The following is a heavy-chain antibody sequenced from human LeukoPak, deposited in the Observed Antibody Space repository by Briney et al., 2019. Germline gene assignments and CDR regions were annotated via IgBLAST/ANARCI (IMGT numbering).Heavy chain of an antibody. CDR3: ARQRMTYYYDSSGYCTFDY. J-gene: IGHJ4*02. V-gene: IGHV4-59*08. CDR2: IYYSGST. CDR1: GGSISSYY. Sequence: SETLSLTCTVSGGSISSYYWSWIRQPPGKGLEWIGYIYYSGSTNYNPSLKSRVTISVDTSKNQFSLKLSSVTAADTAVYYCARQRMTYYYDSSGYCTFDYWGQGTLVTVSS. D-gene: IGHD3-22*01.